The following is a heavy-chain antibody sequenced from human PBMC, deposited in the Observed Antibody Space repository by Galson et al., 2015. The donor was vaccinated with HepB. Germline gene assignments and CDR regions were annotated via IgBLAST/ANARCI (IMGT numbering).Heavy chain of an antibody. CDR3: AKLERGYSYGYLDY. D-gene: IGHD5-18*01. V-gene: IGHV3-23*01. J-gene: IGHJ4*02. CDR2: ISGSGGST. CDR1: GFTFSSYA. Sequence: SLRLSCAASGFTFSSYAMSWVRQAPGKGLEWVSAISGSGGSTYYADSVKGRFTISRDNSKNTLYLQMNSLRAEDTAVYYCAKLERGYSYGYLDYWGQGTLVTVSS.